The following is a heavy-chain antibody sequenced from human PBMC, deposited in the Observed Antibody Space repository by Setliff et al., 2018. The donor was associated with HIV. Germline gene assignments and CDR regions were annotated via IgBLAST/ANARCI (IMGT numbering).Heavy chain of an antibody. CDR3: ARDSGQSFPTAFDI. V-gene: IGHV4-34*01. CDR1: GGSFSGYY. Sequence: PSETLSLTCAVYGGSFSGYYWSWIRQPPGKGLEWIGEINHSGRTNYNPSLKSRVTISVDTSKNHFSLKLSSVTAADTAVYYCARDSGQSFPTAFDIWGQGTMVTVSS. CDR2: INHSGRT. J-gene: IGHJ3*02. D-gene: IGHD1-26*01.